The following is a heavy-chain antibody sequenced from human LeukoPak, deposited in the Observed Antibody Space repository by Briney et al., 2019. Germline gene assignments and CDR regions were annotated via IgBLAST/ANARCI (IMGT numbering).Heavy chain of an antibody. V-gene: IGHV1-18*01. CDR2: ISVYNGNT. CDR3: ARSGVVPAALDYYYMDV. Sequence: EASVKVSCKASGYTFTSYGISWVRQPPAQGLEWMGWISVYNGNTNYAQKLQGRVTMTTDTSTSTAYMELRSLRSDDTAVYDYARSGVVPAALDYYYMDVWGKGTTVTVSS. D-gene: IGHD2-2*01. CDR1: GYTFTSYG. J-gene: IGHJ6*03.